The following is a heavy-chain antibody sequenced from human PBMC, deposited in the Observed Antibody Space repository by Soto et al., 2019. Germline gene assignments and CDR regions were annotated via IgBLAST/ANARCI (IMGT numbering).Heavy chain of an antibody. CDR1: GFTFDDYA. CDR2: ISWNSGSI. V-gene: IGHV3-9*01. D-gene: IGHD3-16*01. CDR3: AKDIWGTARNYYYYGMDV. Sequence: EVQLVESGGGLVKPGGSLRLSCAASGFTFDDYAMHWVRQAPGKGLEWVSGISWNSGSIGYADSVKGRFTISRDNAKNSLYLQMNSLRAEDTALYYCAKDIWGTARNYYYYGMDVWGQGTTVTVSS. J-gene: IGHJ6*02.